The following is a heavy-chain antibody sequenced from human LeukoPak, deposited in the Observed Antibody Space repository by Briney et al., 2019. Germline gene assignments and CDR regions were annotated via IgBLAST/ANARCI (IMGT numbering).Heavy chain of an antibody. Sequence: SETLSLTCTVAGVSTSSGGYYWGWIRQPPGKGLEWIGSIFYSGSTYYNPSLKSRVTISVDTSRNQFSLKLSSVTAADTAIYYCARDQKLYGIDVWGQGTTVTVSS. J-gene: IGHJ6*02. V-gene: IGHV4-39*07. CDR2: IFYSGST. CDR3: ARDQKLYGIDV. CDR1: GVSTSSGGYY.